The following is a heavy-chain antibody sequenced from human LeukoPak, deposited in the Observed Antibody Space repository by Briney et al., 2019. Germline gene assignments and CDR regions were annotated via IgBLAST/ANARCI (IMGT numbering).Heavy chain of an antibody. Sequence: KSSETLSLTCTVSGGSISSYYWSWIRQPPGKGLEWIGYIYYSGSTNYNPSLKSRVTISVDTSKNQFSLKLSSVTAADTAVYYCARDQAEGGGYWFDPWGQGTLVTVSS. CDR1: GGSISSYY. J-gene: IGHJ5*02. CDR2: IYYSGST. V-gene: IGHV4-59*01. D-gene: IGHD5-12*01. CDR3: ARDQAEGGGYWFDP.